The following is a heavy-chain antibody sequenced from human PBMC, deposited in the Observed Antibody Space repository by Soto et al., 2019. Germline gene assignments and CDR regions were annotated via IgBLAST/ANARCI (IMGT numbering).Heavy chain of an antibody. CDR3: VKDESINWYSGHFRH. J-gene: IGHJ1*01. CDR1: GFTFDDYA. Sequence: GGSLRLSCAASGFTFDDYAMHWVRQVPGKGLEWVSGINWNSGSIGYGDSVKGRFAISRDNAKNSLHLKMNSLSAEDTAFYYCVKDESINWYSGHFRHWGQGTLVTVSS. V-gene: IGHV3-9*01. CDR2: INWNSGSI. D-gene: IGHD6-13*01.